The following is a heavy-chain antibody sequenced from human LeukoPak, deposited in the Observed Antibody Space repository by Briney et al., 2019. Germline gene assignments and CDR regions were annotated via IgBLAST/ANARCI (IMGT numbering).Heavy chain of an antibody. V-gene: IGHV3-48*01. CDR1: GLTFSTYS. J-gene: IGHJ3*02. CDR2: ISSDSGTI. Sequence: SGGSLRLSCGASGLTFSTYSMNWVRQAPGKGLEWVSYISSDSGTIYYADSVKGRFTISRDNAKNSLYLQMNSLRAEDTAVYYCARVYSGSDAFDIWGQGTMVTVSS. CDR3: ARVYSGSDAFDI. D-gene: IGHD5-12*01.